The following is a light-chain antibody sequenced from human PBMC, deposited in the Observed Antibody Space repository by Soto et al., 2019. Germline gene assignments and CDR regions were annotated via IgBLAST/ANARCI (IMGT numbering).Light chain of an antibody. J-gene: IGLJ3*02. CDR3: SSYTRSNTVL. CDR2: DVS. Sequence: QSVLTQPASVSGSPGQSITISCTGTNNDVGAYNYVSWYQQHPGKAPKTMIYDVSNRPSGVSNRFSGSKSGNTASLTISGLQAEDEADYDCSSYTRSNTVLFRGGTKVTVL. CDR1: NNDVGAYNY. V-gene: IGLV2-14*03.